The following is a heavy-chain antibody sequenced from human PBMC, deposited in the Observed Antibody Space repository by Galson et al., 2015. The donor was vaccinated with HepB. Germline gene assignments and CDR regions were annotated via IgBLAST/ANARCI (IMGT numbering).Heavy chain of an antibody. V-gene: IGHV3-53*05. J-gene: IGHJ4*02. Sequence: SLRLSCAASGFTVSSNYMSWVRQAPGKGLEWVSVIYSGGSTYYADSVKGRFTISRDNSKNTLYLQMNSLRAEDTAVYYCASGYSSSWYSPDYWGQGTLVTVSS. CDR2: IYSGGST. CDR1: GFTVSSNY. CDR3: ASGYSSSWYSPDY. D-gene: IGHD6-13*01.